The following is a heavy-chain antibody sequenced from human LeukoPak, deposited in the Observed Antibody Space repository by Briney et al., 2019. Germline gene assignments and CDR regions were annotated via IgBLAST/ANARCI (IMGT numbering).Heavy chain of an antibody. CDR3: TRDGSSWPSNNYYYYMDV. CDR2: IRSKAYGETT. D-gene: IGHD6-13*01. V-gene: IGHV3-49*03. CDR1: GFTIGNYA. J-gene: IGHJ6*03. Sequence: GRSLRLSCTASGFTIGNYAMSWFHQAPGKGLEWVGFIRSKAYGETTEYAASVKGRFTISRDDSKSIAYLQMNSLKTEDTAVYYCTRDGSSWPSNNYYYYMDVWGKGTTVTVSS.